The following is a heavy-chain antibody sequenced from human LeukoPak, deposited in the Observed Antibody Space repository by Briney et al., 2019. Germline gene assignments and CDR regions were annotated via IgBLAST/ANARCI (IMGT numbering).Heavy chain of an antibody. V-gene: IGHV1-69*05. Sequence: ASVKVSCKTSGYSFTTYDINWVRQAPGQGLEWMGRIIPIFGTANYAQKFQGRVTITTDESTSTAYMELSSLRSEDTAVYYCARDMYYYDSSGYYYFDYWGQGTLVTVSS. CDR1: GYSFTTYD. CDR3: ARDMYYYDSSGYYYFDY. J-gene: IGHJ4*02. CDR2: IIPIFGTA. D-gene: IGHD3-22*01.